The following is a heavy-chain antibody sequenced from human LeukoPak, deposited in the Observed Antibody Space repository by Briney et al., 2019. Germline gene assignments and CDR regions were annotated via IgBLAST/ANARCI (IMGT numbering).Heavy chain of an antibody. D-gene: IGHD5-18*01. CDR2: VFDSGRT. CDR1: GGSMTTHH. Sequence: AETLSLTCTVSGGSMTTHHWNWIRQTPGKGLEWIGYVFDSGRTKENPSLKSRVTLSADTSKNQLSLRLSSVTAADTAVYYCTTIKRGNIFGYFDFWGQGILVTVSS. V-gene: IGHV4-59*11. CDR3: TTIKRGNIFGYFDF. J-gene: IGHJ4*02.